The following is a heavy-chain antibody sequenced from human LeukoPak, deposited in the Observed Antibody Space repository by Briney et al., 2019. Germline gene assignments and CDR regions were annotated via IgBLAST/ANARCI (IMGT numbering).Heavy chain of an antibody. V-gene: IGHV3-20*04. CDR3: ASDNYYDRSGYDYFDY. CDR2: INWNGGSS. CDR1: GLTFDDYG. Sequence: GWSLRLSCPSCGLTFDDYGMSWVRQAPGKGLEWVSGINWNGGSSGYADSVKGRFTNSRDNAKNSLDLQMNRLRAEDTALYYCASDNYYDRSGYDYFDYWGQGTLVTVSS. D-gene: IGHD3-22*01. J-gene: IGHJ4*02.